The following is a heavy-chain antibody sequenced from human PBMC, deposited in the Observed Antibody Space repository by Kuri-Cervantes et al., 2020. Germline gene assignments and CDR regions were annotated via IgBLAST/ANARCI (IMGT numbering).Heavy chain of an antibody. CDR1: GYTFTSYD. J-gene: IGHJ6*03. CDR2: MNPNSGNT. Sequence: ASVKVSCKASGYTFTSYDINWVRQATGQGLEWMGWMNPNSGNTGYAQKFQGRVTMTRNTSISTAYMELSSLRSEDTAVYYCARGVLRFLEWHEGARYYMDAWGKGTTVTVSS. V-gene: IGHV1-8*01. CDR3: ARGVLRFLEWHEGARYYMDA. D-gene: IGHD3-3*01.